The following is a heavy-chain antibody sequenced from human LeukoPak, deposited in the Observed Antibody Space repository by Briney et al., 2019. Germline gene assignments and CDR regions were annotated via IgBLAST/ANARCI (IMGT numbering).Heavy chain of an antibody. CDR3: ARADRLHGGPYLIGP. Sequence: ATVKVSCKTSGYSFTDYYMHWVRQAPGQGLEWMGWINPNSGGTSAAQKFQGRVTMTRDTSITTVYMEVSWLTSDDTAIYYCARADRLHGGPYLIGPWGQGTLVTVSS. J-gene: IGHJ5*02. CDR2: INPNSGGT. D-gene: IGHD2-21*01. CDR1: GYSFTDYY. V-gene: IGHV1-2*02.